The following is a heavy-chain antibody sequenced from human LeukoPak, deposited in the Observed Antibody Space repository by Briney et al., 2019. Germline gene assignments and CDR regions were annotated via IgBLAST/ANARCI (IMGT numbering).Heavy chain of an antibody. CDR1: GGSFSGYY. J-gene: IGHJ3*02. CDR3: ARDDTSSGWADAFDI. D-gene: IGHD6-19*01. Sequence: SETLSLTCAVYGGSFSGYYWSWIRQPPGQGLEWIGEINHSGRTNYNPSLKSRVTTSVDTSKNQFSLKVTSLTAADTAVYYCARDDTSSGWADAFDIWGQGTMVTVSS. V-gene: IGHV4-34*01. CDR2: INHSGRT.